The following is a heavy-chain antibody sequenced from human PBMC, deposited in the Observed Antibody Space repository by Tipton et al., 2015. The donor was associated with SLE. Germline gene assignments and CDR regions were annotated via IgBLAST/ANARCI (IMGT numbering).Heavy chain of an antibody. J-gene: IGHJ1*01. CDR3: ARSSGWDAEYFQD. V-gene: IGHV4-59*11. CDR1: GFTFSDHY. CDR2: IYHSGST. D-gene: IGHD6-19*01. Sequence: LRLSCVASGFTFSDHYMDWVRQAPGKGLEWIGYIYHSGSTNYNPSLTSRVTISVDTSKNQFYLNLRSVTAADTAVYYCARSSGWDAEYFQDWGQGTLVTVSS.